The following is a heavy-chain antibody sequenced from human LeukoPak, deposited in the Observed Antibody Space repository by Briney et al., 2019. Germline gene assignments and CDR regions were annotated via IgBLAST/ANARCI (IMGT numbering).Heavy chain of an antibody. CDR1: GYTFTTYG. CDR3: ARDQPRRGPGNHDY. V-gene: IGHV1-18*01. J-gene: IGHJ4*02. D-gene: IGHD1-26*01. CDR2: ISTYDGGT. Sequence: ASVKVSCKASGYTFTTYGINWVRQAPGQGLEWMGWISTYDGGTNYAQKFRDRVTMLRDTSTSTAYMELRSLRSDDTAVYYCARDQPRRGPGNHDYWGQGTLVTVSP.